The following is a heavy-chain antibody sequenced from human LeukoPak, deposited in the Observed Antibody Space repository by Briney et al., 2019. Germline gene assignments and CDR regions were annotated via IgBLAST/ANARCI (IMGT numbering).Heavy chain of an antibody. CDR2: IYYSGST. CDR3: ARATPYGDYVLGWFDP. CDR1: GVSISSYY. D-gene: IGHD4-17*01. J-gene: IGHJ5*02. Sequence: SETLSLTCTVSGVSISSYYWSWIRQPPGKGLEWIGYIYYSGSTNYNPSLKSRVTISVDTSKNQFSLKLSSVTAADTAVYYCARATPYGDYVLGWFDPWGQGTLVTVSS. V-gene: IGHV4-59*01.